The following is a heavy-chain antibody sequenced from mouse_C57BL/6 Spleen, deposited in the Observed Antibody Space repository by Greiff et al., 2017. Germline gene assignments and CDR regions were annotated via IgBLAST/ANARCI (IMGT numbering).Heavy chain of an antibody. CDR2: INYDGSST. J-gene: IGHJ2*01. CDR3: AREDPYYYGSIDY. CDR1: GFTFSDYY. V-gene: IGHV5-16*01. D-gene: IGHD1-1*01. Sequence: DVKLVESEGGLVQPGSSMKLSCTASGFTFSDYYMAWVRQVPEKGLEWVANINYDGSSTYYLDSLKSRFIISRDNAKNILYLQMSSLKSEDTATYYCAREDPYYYGSIDYWGQGTTLTVSS.